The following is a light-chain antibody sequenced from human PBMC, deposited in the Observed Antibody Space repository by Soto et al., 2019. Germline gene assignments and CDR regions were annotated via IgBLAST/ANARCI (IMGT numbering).Light chain of an antibody. CDR3: HVWDSSSEHV. Sequence: SYELTQPHSVSVATAQTGPRTCGGNNIGSKSVHWYQQKPGQAPVLVVDDDSDRPSGIPERFSGSNSGNTATLTISRVEAGDEADYFCHVWDSSSEHVFGTGTKVTVL. V-gene: IGLV3-21*02. CDR1: NIGSKS. J-gene: IGLJ1*01. CDR2: DDS.